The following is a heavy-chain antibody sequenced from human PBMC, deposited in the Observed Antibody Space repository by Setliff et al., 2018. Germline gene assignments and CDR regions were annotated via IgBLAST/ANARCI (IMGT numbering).Heavy chain of an antibody. D-gene: IGHD6-19*01. CDR3: ARSKSSSGWLNWFDP. CDR1: GGSISSSSYY. Sequence: KPSETLSLTCTVSGGSISSSSYYWGWIRQPPGKGLEWIGSIHYSGSTYYNPSLKSRVTISVDTSKNQFSLKLSSVTAADTAVYYCARSKSSSGWLNWFDPWGQGTLVTVSS. V-gene: IGHV4-39*07. J-gene: IGHJ5*02. CDR2: IHYSGST.